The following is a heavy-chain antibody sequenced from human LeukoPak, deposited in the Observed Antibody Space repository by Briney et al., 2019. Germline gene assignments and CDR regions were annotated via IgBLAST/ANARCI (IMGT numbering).Heavy chain of an antibody. D-gene: IGHD1-14*01. Sequence: GGSLRLSCAASGFTFSSYAMSWVRQAPGKGLEWVSSISGSGGSTYYADSVKGRFTISRDNSENTLYLQMNSLRAEDTAIYYCAKDNHDVGNYYYGLDVWGQGTTVTVS. V-gene: IGHV3-23*01. CDR3: AKDNHDVGNYYYGLDV. J-gene: IGHJ6*02. CDR1: GFTFSSYA. CDR2: ISGSGGST.